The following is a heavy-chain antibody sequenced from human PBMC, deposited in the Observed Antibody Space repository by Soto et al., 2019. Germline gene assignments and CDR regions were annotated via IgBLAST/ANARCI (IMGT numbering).Heavy chain of an antibody. Sequence: SETLSLTCAVSGYSISSSNWWGWIRQPPGKGLEWIGYIYYSGSTYYNPSLKSRVTMSVDTSKNQFSLKLSSVTAVDTAVYYCARTGVGARHGPFDYWGQGTLVTVSS. CDR1: GYSISSSNW. V-gene: IGHV4-28*01. D-gene: IGHD1-26*01. CDR2: IYYSGST. CDR3: ARTGVGARHGPFDY. J-gene: IGHJ4*02.